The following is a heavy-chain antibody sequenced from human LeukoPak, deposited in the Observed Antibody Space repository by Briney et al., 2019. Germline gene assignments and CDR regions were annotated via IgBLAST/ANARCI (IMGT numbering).Heavy chain of an antibody. CDR1: GGSTSSSSYY. CDR3: ARLRKWPTEVSNYYYYYMDV. V-gene: IGHV4-39*01. Sequence: SETLSLTCTVSGGSTSSSSYYWGWIRQPPGKGLEWIGSIYYSGSTYYNPSLQSRVTISVDTSKNQFSLKLSSVTAADTAVYYCARLRKWPTEVSNYYYYYMDVWGKGTTVTVSS. J-gene: IGHJ6*03. D-gene: IGHD2-8*01. CDR2: IYYSGST.